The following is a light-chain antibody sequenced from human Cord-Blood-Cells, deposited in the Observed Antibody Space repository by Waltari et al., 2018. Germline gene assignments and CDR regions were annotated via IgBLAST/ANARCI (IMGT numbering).Light chain of an antibody. CDR3: QSADSSGTYWV. CDR2: KDS. Sequence: SYELTHPPSVSVSPGQTARITCSGDALPKQYAYWYQQKPGQAPVLVIYKDSERPSGIPGRFSGSSSGTTVTLTISGVQAEDEADYYCQSADSSGTYWVFGGGTKLTVL. V-gene: IGLV3-25*02. J-gene: IGLJ3*02. CDR1: ALPKQY.